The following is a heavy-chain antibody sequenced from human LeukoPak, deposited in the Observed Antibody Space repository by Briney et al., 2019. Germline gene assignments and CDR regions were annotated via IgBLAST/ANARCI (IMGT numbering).Heavy chain of an antibody. J-gene: IGHJ4*02. V-gene: IGHV4-4*07. CDR3: ARANRVYCITTSCYLFDY. CDR1: GGSISSYY. Sequence: PSETLSLTCTVSGGSISSYYWSWIRQPAGKGLEWIGRIYTSGSTNYNPSLKSRVAMSVDTSKNQFSLKLSSVTAADTAVYYFARANRVYCITTSCYLFDYWGQGTLVTVSS. CDR2: IYTSGST. D-gene: IGHD2-2*01.